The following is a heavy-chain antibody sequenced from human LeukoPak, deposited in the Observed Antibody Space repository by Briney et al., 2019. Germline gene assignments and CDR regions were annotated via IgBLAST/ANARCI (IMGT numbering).Heavy chain of an antibody. V-gene: IGHV1-24*01. CDR2: FDPDDGET. Sequence: ASVTVSCKFSGYTLTELSMHWVRQAPGKGLELMGGFDPDDGETIYSQKFQGRRTMTEDTSTDTAYMELSSLRSEDTAVYYCAGYDILTGYYYWGQGTLVTVSS. J-gene: IGHJ4*02. D-gene: IGHD3-9*01. CDR1: GYTLTELS. CDR3: AGYDILTGYYY.